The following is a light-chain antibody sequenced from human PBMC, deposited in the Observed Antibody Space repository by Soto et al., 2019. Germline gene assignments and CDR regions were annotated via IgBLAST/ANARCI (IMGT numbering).Light chain of an antibody. Sequence: IVMTQSPDSLAVSLGARATINCKSSQSVLYSSNNKNYLAWYQQKPGQPPKLLIDWASTRESGVPDRFSGSGSGTDFTLTISSLQAEDVSVYYCQQYYSSPYTFGQGTKLEIK. CDR1: QSVLYSSNNKNY. CDR2: WAS. CDR3: QQYYSSPYT. V-gene: IGKV4-1*01. J-gene: IGKJ2*01.